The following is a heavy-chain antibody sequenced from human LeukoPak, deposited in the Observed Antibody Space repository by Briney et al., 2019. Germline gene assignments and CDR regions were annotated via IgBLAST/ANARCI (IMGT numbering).Heavy chain of an antibody. Sequence: PGGSLRLSCAASGFTFSSYEMNWVHQAPGKGLEWVSYISSSGSTIYYADSVKGRFTISRDNAKNSLYLQMNSLRAEDTAVYYCARGGVLMVYAIPNYYYYMDVWGKGTTVTVSS. CDR2: ISSSGSTI. CDR1: GFTFSSYE. CDR3: ARGGVLMVYAIPNYYYYMDV. D-gene: IGHD2-8*01. J-gene: IGHJ6*03. V-gene: IGHV3-48*03.